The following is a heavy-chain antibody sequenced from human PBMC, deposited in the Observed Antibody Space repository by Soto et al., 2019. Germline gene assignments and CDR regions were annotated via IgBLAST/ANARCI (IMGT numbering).Heavy chain of an antibody. D-gene: IGHD3-22*01. V-gene: IGHV5-51*01. CDR1: GYSFTSYW. J-gene: IGHJ6*02. Sequence: LGESLKISCKGSGYSFTSYWIGWVRQMPGKGLEWMGIIHPGDSDTRYSPSFQGQVTISADKSISTAYLQWSSLKASDTAMYYCARHGIHTYYYDSTSYYYGMDVWGQGTTVTVSS. CDR3: ARHGIHTYYYDSTSYYYGMDV. CDR2: IHPGDSDT.